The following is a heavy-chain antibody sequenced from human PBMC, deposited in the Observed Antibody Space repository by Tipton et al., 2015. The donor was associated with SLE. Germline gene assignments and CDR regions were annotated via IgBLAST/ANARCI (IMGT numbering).Heavy chain of an antibody. Sequence: TLSLTCTVSGGSISSGDYYWSWIRQPPGKGLEWIGYIFNSGTTYYNPSLERRITISVDTSRNHFSLKLNSVTAADTAVYYCARGSFSSSSSWFDPWGQGTLATVSS. CDR2: IFNSGTT. D-gene: IGHD6-6*01. J-gene: IGHJ5*02. CDR1: GGSISSGDYY. CDR3: ARGSFSSSSSWFDP. V-gene: IGHV4-30-4*01.